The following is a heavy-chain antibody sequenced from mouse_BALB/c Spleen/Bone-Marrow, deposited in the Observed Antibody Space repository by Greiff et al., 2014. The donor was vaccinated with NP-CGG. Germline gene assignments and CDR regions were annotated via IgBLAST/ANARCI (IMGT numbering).Heavy chain of an antibody. V-gene: IGHV3-2*02. J-gene: IGHJ4*01. CDR1: GYSITSDYA. CDR3: ARGGYDDAVDY. CDR2: ISYSGST. Sequence: EVQGVESGPGLVKPSQSLSLTCTVTGYSITSDYAWNWIRQFPENKLEWMGYISYSGSTSYNPSLKSRISITRDTSKNQFFLQLNSVTTEDTATYYCARGGYDDAVDYWGQGTSVTVSS. D-gene: IGHD2-14*01.